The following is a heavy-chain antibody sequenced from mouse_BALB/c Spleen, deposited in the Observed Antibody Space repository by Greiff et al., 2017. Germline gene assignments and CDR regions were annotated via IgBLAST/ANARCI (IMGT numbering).Heavy chain of an antibody. CDR3: ARQGRSTVAPVRDYYAMDY. CDR1: GFTFSSYG. V-gene: IGHV5-6*02. CDR2: ISSGGSYT. Sequence: DVMLVESGGDLVKPGGSLKLSCAASGFTFSSYGMSWVRQTPDKRLEWVATISSGGSYTYYPDSVKGRFTISRDNAKNTLYLQMSSLKSEDTAMYYCARQGRSTVAPVRDYYAMDYWGQGTSVTVSS. D-gene: IGHD1-1*01. J-gene: IGHJ4*01.